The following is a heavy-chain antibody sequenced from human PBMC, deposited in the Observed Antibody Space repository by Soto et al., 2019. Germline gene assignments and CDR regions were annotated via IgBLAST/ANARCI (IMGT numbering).Heavy chain of an antibody. CDR3: ARDRTYYDFWSGHMDF. Sequence: VASVKVSCKASGYTFTSYYMHWVRQAPGQGLEWMGIINPSGGSTSYAQKFQGRVTMTRDTSTSTVYMELSSLRSEDTAVYYCARDRTYYDFWSGHMDFWGQGTTGTVSS. J-gene: IGHJ6*02. CDR1: GYTFTSYY. D-gene: IGHD3-3*01. CDR2: INPSGGST. V-gene: IGHV1-46*01.